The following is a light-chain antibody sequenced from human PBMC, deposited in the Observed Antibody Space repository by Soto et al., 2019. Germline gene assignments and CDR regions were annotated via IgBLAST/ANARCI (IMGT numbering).Light chain of an antibody. CDR3: EERSNWPPLT. Sequence: EIVLTQSPATLSLSPGERATLSCRASQSVSSYLAWYQQKPGQAPRLLIYDASNMATGIPARFSGSGSGTAFTLTISSLEPKDFAVYYCEERSNWPPLTFGGGTKVEIK. V-gene: IGKV3-11*01. CDR1: QSVSSY. J-gene: IGKJ4*01. CDR2: DAS.